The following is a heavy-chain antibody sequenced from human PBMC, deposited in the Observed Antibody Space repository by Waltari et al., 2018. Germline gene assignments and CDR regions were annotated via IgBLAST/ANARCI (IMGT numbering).Heavy chain of an antibody. Sequence: QVQLQESGPGLVKPSETLSLTCNVSGASISDYYWTWLRQSPGKGLEWIGYVYYTGRTNYNPSRKGRVAMSLDMSKDQFSLQLRSVTAADTAVYYCALRQGFTSGWYWFDPWGPGTLVTVSS. CDR2: VYYTGRT. CDR3: ALRQGFTSGWYWFDP. V-gene: IGHV4-59*01. CDR1: GASISDYY. J-gene: IGHJ5*02. D-gene: IGHD6-19*01.